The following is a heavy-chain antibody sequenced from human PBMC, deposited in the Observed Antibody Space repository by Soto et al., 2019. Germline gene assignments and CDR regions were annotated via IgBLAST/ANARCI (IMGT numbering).Heavy chain of an antibody. CDR1: GGSISSYY. Sequence: QVQLQESGPGLVKPSETLSLTCTVSGGSISSYYCSWIRQAPGKGLEWIGYMYYSGSTNNNPSLKSRVTIAIDTSRNQSSLKLSSVTAEDTDVYYCARGTFGVVKDWGQGTLVTVSS. J-gene: IGHJ4*02. CDR2: MYYSGST. V-gene: IGHV4-59*01. CDR3: ARGTFGVVKD. D-gene: IGHD3-3*01.